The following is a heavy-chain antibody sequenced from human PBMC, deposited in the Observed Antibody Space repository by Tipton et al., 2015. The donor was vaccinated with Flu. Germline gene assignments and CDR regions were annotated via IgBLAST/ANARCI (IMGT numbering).Heavy chain of an antibody. J-gene: IGHJ4*02. D-gene: IGHD6-13*01. V-gene: IGHV4-4*02. CDR1: GGSISSSNW. Sequence: TLSLTCAVSGGSISSSNWWSWVRQPPGKGLEWIGEIYHSGSTNYNPSLKRRVTISVDKSKNQFSLKLSSVTAADTAVYYCASWLSSSWYSSYFDYWGQGTLVTVSS. CDR2: IYHSGST. CDR3: ASWLSSSWYSSYFDY.